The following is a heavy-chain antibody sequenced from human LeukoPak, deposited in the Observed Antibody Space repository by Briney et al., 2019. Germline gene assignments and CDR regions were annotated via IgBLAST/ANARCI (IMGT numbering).Heavy chain of an antibody. Sequence: GGSLRLSGAASGFTFSSYSMNWVRQAPGKGLEWVSSISSSSSYIYYADSVKGRFTISRDNAKNSLYLQMNSLRAEDTAVYYCARGYYDILTGYQGIDYWGQGTLVTVSS. CDR2: ISSSSSYI. V-gene: IGHV3-21*01. CDR1: GFTFSSYS. D-gene: IGHD3-9*01. J-gene: IGHJ4*02. CDR3: ARGYYDILTGYQGIDY.